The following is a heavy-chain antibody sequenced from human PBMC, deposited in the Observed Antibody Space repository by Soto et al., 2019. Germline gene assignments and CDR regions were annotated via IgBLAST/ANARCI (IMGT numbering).Heavy chain of an antibody. CDR2: ISAYNGNT. V-gene: IGHV1-18*01. J-gene: IGHJ4*02. CDR1: GYTFTIYG. Sequence: GASVKVSCKASGYTFTIYGISWVRQAPGQGLEWMGWISAYNGNTNYAQKLQGRVTMTTDTSTSTAYMELRSLRSDDTAVYYCARDLYPGGPFYFDYWGQGTLVTVSS. D-gene: IGHD3-10*01. CDR3: ARDLYPGGPFYFDY.